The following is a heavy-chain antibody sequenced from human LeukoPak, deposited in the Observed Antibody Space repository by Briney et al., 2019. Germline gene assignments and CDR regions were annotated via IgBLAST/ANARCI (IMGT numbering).Heavy chain of an antibody. V-gene: IGHV1-2*02. CDR2: INPNSGGT. D-gene: IGHD1-26*01. Sequence: ASVKVSCKASGYTFTGYCMHWVRQAPGQGLEWMGWINPNSGGTNYAQKFQGRVTMTRDTSINTAYMELSRLTSDDTAVYYCARDHLSSGSYSIAYYFDYWGQGTLVTVSS. J-gene: IGHJ4*02. CDR3: ARDHLSSGSYSIAYYFDY. CDR1: GYTFTGYC.